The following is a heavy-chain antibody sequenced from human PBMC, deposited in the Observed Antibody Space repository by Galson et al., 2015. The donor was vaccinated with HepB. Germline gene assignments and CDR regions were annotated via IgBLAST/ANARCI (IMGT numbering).Heavy chain of an antibody. D-gene: IGHD3-10*01. V-gene: IGHV1-8*01. Sequence: SVKVSCKASGYTFTSYDINWVRQATGQGLEWKGWMNPNSGNTDYAQKFQGRVTMTRNTSISTAYMELSSLRSEDTAVYYCARAALLKSNWFDPWGQGTLVTVSS. CDR1: GYTFTSYD. CDR2: MNPNSGNT. CDR3: ARAALLKSNWFDP. J-gene: IGHJ5*02.